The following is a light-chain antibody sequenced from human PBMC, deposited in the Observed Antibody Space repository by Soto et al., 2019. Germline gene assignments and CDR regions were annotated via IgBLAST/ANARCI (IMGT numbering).Light chain of an antibody. CDR2: EVS. CDR3: SSYAGSSHYV. J-gene: IGLJ1*01. Sequence: SALTQPPSASGSPGQSVTISCTGTSSDVGRYNYISWYQQHPGKAPKLMIYEVSKRPSGVPDRFSGSKSGNTASLTVSGLQAEDEADYYCSSYAGSSHYVFGTGTKVTVL. V-gene: IGLV2-8*01. CDR1: SSDVGRYNY.